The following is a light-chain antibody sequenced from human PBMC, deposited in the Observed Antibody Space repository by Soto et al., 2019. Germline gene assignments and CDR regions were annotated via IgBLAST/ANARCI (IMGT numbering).Light chain of an antibody. Sequence: EIVLTQSTGTLSLSPGERATLSCRASQSVSKYLAWYQQKPGQAPRVLIYGASSRATGIPDRFSRSGSGTAFTLTISRLEPEDFAVYYCQHYSSSPWTFGQGTKVDIK. CDR2: GAS. CDR3: QHYSSSPWT. CDR1: QSVSKY. J-gene: IGKJ1*01. V-gene: IGKV3-20*01.